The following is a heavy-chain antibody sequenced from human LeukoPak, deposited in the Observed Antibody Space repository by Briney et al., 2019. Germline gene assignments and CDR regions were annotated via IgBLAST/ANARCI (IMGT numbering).Heavy chain of an antibody. V-gene: IGHV3-30*03. CDR1: GFTFSSYG. D-gene: IGHD6-13*01. CDR3: ARECIAGYLYA. J-gene: IGHJ3*01. CDR2: ISYDGSNK. Sequence: GRSLRLSCAASGFTFSSYGMHWVRQAPGKGLEWVAVISYDGSNKYYADSVKGRFTISRDNSKNTLYLQMNSLRAEDTAVYYCARECIAGYLYAWGQGTMVTVSS.